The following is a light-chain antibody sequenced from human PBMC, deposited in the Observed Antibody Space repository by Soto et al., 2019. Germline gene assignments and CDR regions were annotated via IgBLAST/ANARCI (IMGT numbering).Light chain of an antibody. J-gene: IGKJ1*01. CDR1: QSVSSN. Sequence: EIVMTQSPATLSVSPGERATLSGRASQSVSSNLAWYRQKPGQAPRLLIYGASTRATGIPARFSGSGSGTEFTLTISSRQSEDFAVYYCQQYNNWPPWTFGQGTKVEIK. CDR2: GAS. V-gene: IGKV3-15*01. CDR3: QQYNNWPPWT.